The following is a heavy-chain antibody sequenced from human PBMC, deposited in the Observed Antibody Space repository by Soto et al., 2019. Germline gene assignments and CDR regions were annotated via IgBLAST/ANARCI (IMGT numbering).Heavy chain of an antibody. D-gene: IGHD1-1*01. V-gene: IGHV5-51*01. Sequence: GESLKISCKGSGYSFTTYWIGWVRQMPGKGLEWMGIIYPGDSDTRYSPSFQGQVTISADKSISTAYLQWNSLKASDTAMYYCARLPLTTGTTRAFDYWGQGTLVTSPQ. CDR3: ARLPLTTGTTRAFDY. CDR1: GYSFTTYW. J-gene: IGHJ4*02. CDR2: IYPGDSDT.